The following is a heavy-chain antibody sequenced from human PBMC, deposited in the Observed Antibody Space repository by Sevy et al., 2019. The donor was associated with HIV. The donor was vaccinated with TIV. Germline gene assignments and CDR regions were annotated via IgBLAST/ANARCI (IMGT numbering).Heavy chain of an antibody. J-gene: IGHJ4*02. CDR2: FSFGCGEI. Sequence: GGSLRLSCAASGFTFNKYSMSWVRQPPGKGLEWVATFSFGCGEINYADSVKGRFTIFRDNSKNSFYLQMNNLRAEDTALYYCAREGCTKPHDYWGQGTLVTVSS. CDR3: AREGCTKPHDY. D-gene: IGHD2-8*01. V-gene: IGHV3-23*01. CDR1: GFTFNKYS.